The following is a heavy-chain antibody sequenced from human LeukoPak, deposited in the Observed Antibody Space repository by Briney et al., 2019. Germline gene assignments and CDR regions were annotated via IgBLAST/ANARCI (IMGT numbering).Heavy chain of an antibody. D-gene: IGHD5-24*01. V-gene: IGHV5-51*01. CDR3: TRLISRGSDYNYVDD. CDR1: GYRFTNYH. CDR2: IYPADSDT. Sequence: GESLKISCKGSGYRFTNYHIGWVRQMPGKGLEWMGIIYPADSDTRYRPTFRGQVTISVDKSINTAYLQWSSLKASGTAMYYCTRLISRGSDYNYVDDWGQGTLITVSS. J-gene: IGHJ4*02.